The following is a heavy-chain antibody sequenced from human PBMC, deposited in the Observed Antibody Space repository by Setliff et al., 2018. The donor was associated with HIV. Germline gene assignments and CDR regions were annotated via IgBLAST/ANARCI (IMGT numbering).Heavy chain of an antibody. CDR3: ARVGSYWSTFDC. Sequence: ASVKVSCKASGYTFTNYYMHWVRQAPGQGLEWMGWINTETGKPMYAQGFRGRLVFSLDTSVNTAYLQINSLKAEDTAMYYCARVGSYWSTFDCWGQGALVTVSS. CDR2: INTETGKP. J-gene: IGHJ4*02. D-gene: IGHD2-8*02. V-gene: IGHV7-4-1*02. CDR1: GYTFTNYY.